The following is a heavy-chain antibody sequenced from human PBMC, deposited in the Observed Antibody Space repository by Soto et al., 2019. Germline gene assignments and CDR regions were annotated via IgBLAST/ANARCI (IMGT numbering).Heavy chain of an antibody. CDR2: IDPKSGGA. Sequence: ASVKVSCKASGYTFSGYYLHWLRQAPGQGPEWMGWIDPKSGGAHYANNFQGRVTLTWDTSLSTAYMDLSSLRSDDTAEYYCARAMASTWFDCWGQGSLVTVSS. CDR1: GYTFSGYY. V-gene: IGHV1-2*07. D-gene: IGHD2-8*01. J-gene: IGHJ4*02. CDR3: ARAMASTWFDC.